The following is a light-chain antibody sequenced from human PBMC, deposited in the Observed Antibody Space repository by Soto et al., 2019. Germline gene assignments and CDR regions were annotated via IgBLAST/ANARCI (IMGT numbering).Light chain of an antibody. CDR1: QSVSSY. V-gene: IGKV3-11*01. J-gene: IGKJ4*01. CDR3: QQRSNWPPL. Sequence: EIVLTQSPATLSLSPGERATLSYRASQSVSSYLAWYQQKPGQAPRLLIYDASNRATGIPARFSGSGSGTDFTRHIRSLEPEDFALYYCQQRSNWPPLFGGGTHVEIK. CDR2: DAS.